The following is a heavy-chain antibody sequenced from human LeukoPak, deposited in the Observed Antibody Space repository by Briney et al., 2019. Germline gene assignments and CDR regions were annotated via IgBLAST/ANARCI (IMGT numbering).Heavy chain of an antibody. CDR2: INPSGGST. V-gene: IGHV1-46*01. CDR1: GYTFTSYY. Sequence: ASVKVSCKASGYTFTSYYMHWVRQAPGQGLEWMGIINPSGGSTSYAQKFQGRVTMTRDTSTSTVYMELSSLRSEDTAVYYCARQSITIFGVVILFDYWGQGTLVIVSS. J-gene: IGHJ4*02. CDR3: ARQSITIFGVVILFDY. D-gene: IGHD3-3*01.